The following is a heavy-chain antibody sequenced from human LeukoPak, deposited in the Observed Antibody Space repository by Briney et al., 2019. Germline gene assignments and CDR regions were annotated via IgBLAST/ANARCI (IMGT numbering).Heavy chain of an antibody. CDR2: ISGSDGTT. Sequence: PGGSLRLSCAASGFTFSNYAMSWVRQAPGKGLEWVSGISGSDGTTHYADSVKGRFTISRDNSKNTLYLQMNGLRAEDTAVYYCAANVDTAMVDYWGQGTLVTVSS. J-gene: IGHJ4*02. V-gene: IGHV3-23*01. CDR1: GFTFSNYA. D-gene: IGHD5-18*01. CDR3: AANVDTAMVDY.